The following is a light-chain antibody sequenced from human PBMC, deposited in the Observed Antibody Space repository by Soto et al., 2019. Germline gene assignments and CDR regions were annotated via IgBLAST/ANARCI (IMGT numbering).Light chain of an antibody. Sequence: IQVTQCPSALSASVAARVTITGRASQSISSWLACYQEKPGNAPKLLIYDASSLQSMVQSRFSGSGAGAYFTLSFSSRQPEDFATYVCLEDYKYPWTFGQGTRVEIK. J-gene: IGKJ1*01. CDR3: LEDYKYPWT. CDR1: QSISSW. CDR2: DAS. V-gene: IGKV1-5*01.